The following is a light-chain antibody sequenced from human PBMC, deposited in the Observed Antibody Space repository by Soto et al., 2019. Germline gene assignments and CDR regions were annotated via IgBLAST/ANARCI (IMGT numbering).Light chain of an antibody. Sequence: QPVLTQAPSVSGAPGQRVTISCTGSSSNIGAGFDVHWYQQLPGTAPKLLIYDDNSRPSGVPDRFSASKSGTSASLAITGLQAEDEAYYYCQSYDSSLTNDVVFGGGTKVTVL. J-gene: IGLJ2*01. CDR2: DDN. CDR3: QSYDSSLTNDVV. CDR1: SSNIGAGFD. V-gene: IGLV1-40*01.